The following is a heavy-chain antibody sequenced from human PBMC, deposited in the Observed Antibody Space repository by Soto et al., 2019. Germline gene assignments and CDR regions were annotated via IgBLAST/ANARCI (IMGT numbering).Heavy chain of an antibody. CDR3: ARAIYYVWSGVAYGMDV. CDR1: GGSVSSGSYY. J-gene: IGHJ6*02. Sequence: DTLSLTCTVSGGSVSSGSYYWSWIRQPPGKGLEWIGYIYYSGSTNYNPSLKSRVTISVDTSKNQFSLKLSSVTAADTAVYYCARAIYYVWSGVAYGMDVWDHETMVSVSS. CDR2: IYYSGST. D-gene: IGHD3-3*01. V-gene: IGHV4-61*01.